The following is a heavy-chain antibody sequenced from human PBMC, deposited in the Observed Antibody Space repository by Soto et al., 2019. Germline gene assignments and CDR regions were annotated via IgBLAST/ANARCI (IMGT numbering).Heavy chain of an antibody. V-gene: IGHV5-51*07. J-gene: IGHJ4*02. CDR1: GYTFSNFW. CDR2: IYPGDHET. CDR3: ARSPRSSPYFDY. Sequence: GESLKISCQCSGYTFSNFWIGWVHQLPGKGLEWMGIIYPGDHETRYSPSFHGKVTISADKSINTAYLQWNSLEASDTAFYFCARSPRSSPYFDYWGQGALVTVSS. D-gene: IGHD6-13*01.